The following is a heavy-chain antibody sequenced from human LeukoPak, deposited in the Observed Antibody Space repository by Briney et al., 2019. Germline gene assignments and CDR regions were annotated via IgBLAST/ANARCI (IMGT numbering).Heavy chain of an antibody. V-gene: IGHV4-59*01. D-gene: IGHD5-24*01. CDR1: GGSISPYY. CDR2: IYHTGST. Sequence: SETLSLTCTVSGGSISPYYWNWVRQTPGRGLEWIGYIYHTGSTNYNPSLKSRVTISLDASKRQFSLNLSSVTAADTAVYYCEMGYSYVHGLDYWGQGTLVTVSS. J-gene: IGHJ4*02. CDR3: EMGYSYVHGLDY.